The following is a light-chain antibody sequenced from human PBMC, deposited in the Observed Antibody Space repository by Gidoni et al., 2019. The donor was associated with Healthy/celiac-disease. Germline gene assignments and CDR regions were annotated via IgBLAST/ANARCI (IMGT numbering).Light chain of an antibody. CDR2: EVS. CDR1: RRDVGGYNY. J-gene: IGLJ2*01. CDR3: SSYTSSSTPVV. V-gene: IGLV2-14*01. Sequence: QSALTQPASVSGSPGQSIAIPCTGTRRDVGGYNYVSWYQQHPGKAPKLMIYEVSNRPSGVSNRFSGSKSGNTASLTISGLQAEDEADYYCSSYTSSSTPVVFGGGTKLTVL.